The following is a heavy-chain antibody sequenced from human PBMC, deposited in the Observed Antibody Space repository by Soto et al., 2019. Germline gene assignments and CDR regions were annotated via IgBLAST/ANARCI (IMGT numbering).Heavy chain of an antibody. D-gene: IGHD5-12*01. J-gene: IGHJ4*02. Sequence: PSETLSLTCTVSGGSISSYYWSWIRQPPGKGLEWIGYIYYSGSTNYNPSLKSRVTISVDTSKNQFSLKLSSVTAADTAVYYCARLESGYYPSPSYYFDYWGQGTLVTVSS. CDR1: GGSISSYY. V-gene: IGHV4-59*08. CDR3: ARLESGYYPSPSYYFDY. CDR2: IYYSGST.